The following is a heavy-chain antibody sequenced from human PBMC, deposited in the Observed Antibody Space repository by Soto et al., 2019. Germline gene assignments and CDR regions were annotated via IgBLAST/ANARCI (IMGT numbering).Heavy chain of an antibody. Sequence: SETLSLTCTVSGGSISGSTYHWGWIRQPPGKGLEWVGNSHYSGSAYYNPSLKSRVTISVDTSKNQVSLKLSSVTAADTAVYYCARTANWLDPWGQGTLVTVSS. CDR3: ARTANWLDP. CDR2: SHYSGSA. CDR1: GGSISGSTYH. J-gene: IGHJ5*02. V-gene: IGHV4-39*01.